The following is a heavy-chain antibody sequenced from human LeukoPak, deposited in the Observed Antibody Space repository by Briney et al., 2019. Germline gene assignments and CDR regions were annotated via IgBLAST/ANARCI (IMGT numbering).Heavy chain of an antibody. Sequence: SQTLSLTCAISGDSVSSNSVAWNWIRQSPSRGLEWLGRTYYRSTWYNDYAVSARGRITVNPDTSKNQFSLHLNSVTPEDTAVYYCARRLTQYDCFDPWGQGILVTVSS. J-gene: IGHJ5*02. CDR3: ARRLTQYDCFDP. V-gene: IGHV6-1*01. CDR1: GDSVSSNSVA. CDR2: TYYRSTWYN. D-gene: IGHD2-2*01.